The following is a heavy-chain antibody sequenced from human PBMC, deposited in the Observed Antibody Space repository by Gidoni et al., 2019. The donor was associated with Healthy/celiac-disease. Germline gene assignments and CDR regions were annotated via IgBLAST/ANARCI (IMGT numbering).Heavy chain of an antibody. D-gene: IGHD2-2*01. CDR1: GFPFSRYT. Sequence: EVQLVDSVRGLVNPAWSLRLSCASSGFPFSRYTMNWVRQAPGKGLEWVASIRSSSSNRYYADSVKGRFTISRDNGKNSLYLQMNSLRAEETAVYYCARDIVVVPAATDPYYYMDVWGKGTTVTVSS. CDR2: IRSSSSNR. CDR3: ARDIVVVPAATDPYYYMDV. V-gene: IGHV3-21*01. J-gene: IGHJ6*03.